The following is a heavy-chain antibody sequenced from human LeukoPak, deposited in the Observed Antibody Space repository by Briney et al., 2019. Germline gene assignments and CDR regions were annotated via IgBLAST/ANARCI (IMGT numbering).Heavy chain of an antibody. Sequence: GGSLRLSCAASGFTFSSYGMHWVRQAPGKGPEWVAFIRYDGSNKYYADSVKGRFTISRDNSKNTLYLQMNSLRAEDTAVYYCAKDVSIAAPYFDYWGQGTLVTVSS. CDR2: IRYDGSNK. CDR3: AKDVSIAAPYFDY. D-gene: IGHD6-6*01. V-gene: IGHV3-30*02. CDR1: GFTFSSYG. J-gene: IGHJ4*02.